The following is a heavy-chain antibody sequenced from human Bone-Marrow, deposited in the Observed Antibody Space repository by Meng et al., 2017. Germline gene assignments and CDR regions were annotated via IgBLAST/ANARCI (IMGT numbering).Heavy chain of an antibody. V-gene: IGHV3-74*01. J-gene: IGHJ6*02. CDR3: ATGGVYYGDYCYSGVDV. D-gene: IGHD4-17*01. Sequence: GESLKISCAASGFTFSSYWMHWVRQAPGKGLVWVSRINSDGSSTSYADSVKGRFTISRDNAKNTLYLQMNSLRAEDTAVYYCATGGVYYGDYCYSGVDVWGQGTTVTVSS. CDR1: GFTFSSYW. CDR2: INSDGSST.